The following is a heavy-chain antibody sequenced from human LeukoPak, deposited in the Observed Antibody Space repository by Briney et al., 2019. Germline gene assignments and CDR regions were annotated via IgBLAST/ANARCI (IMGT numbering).Heavy chain of an antibody. CDR2: INPNSGNT. J-gene: IGHJ4*02. CDR3: VTHHPRGWTLFDY. CDR1: GYTFTGYY. Sequence: ASVKVSCKASGYTFTGYYMHWVRQAPGQGLEWMGWINPNSGNTGYAQKFQGRVTMTRNTSISTAYMELSSLRSEDTAVYYCVTHHPRGWTLFDYWGQGTLVTVSS. V-gene: IGHV1-8*02. D-gene: IGHD6-19*01.